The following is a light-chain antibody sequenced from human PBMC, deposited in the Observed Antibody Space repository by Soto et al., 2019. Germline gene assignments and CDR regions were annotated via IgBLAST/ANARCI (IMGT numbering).Light chain of an antibody. J-gene: IGLJ1*01. CDR2: DVT. CDR3: SSYTASSTRV. Sequence: SVRTQPASVSGSPGQSITISCTGTSSDVGAYNYVSWYQQYPGRAPKLMIYDVTNRPSGVSNRFSGSKSGNTASLTISGLQAEDEADYYCSSYTASSTRVFGSGTKVTVL. V-gene: IGLV2-14*03. CDR1: SSDVGAYNY.